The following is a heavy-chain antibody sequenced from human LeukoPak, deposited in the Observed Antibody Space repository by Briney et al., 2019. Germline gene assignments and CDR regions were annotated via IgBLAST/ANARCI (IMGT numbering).Heavy chain of an antibody. CDR2: IYYSGST. V-gene: IGHV4-39*01. CDR3: ARHVTYYGDYVY. Sequence: SETLSLTCTVSGGSISSSSYYWGWIRQPPGKGLEWIGSIYYSGSTYYNPSLKSRVTISVDTSKNQFSLKLSSVTAADTAVYYCARHVTYYGDYVYWGQGTLVTVSS. D-gene: IGHD4-17*01. J-gene: IGHJ4*02. CDR1: GGSISSSSYY.